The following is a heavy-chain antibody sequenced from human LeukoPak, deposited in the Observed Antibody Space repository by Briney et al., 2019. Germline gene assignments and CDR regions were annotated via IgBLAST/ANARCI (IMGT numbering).Heavy chain of an antibody. Sequence: PSETLSLTCTVSGGSISSYYWTWIRQPPGKGLEWIGYIYYSGSTNYNPSLKSRVTISVDTSKNQFSLKLSSVTAADTAVYYCARLYSSSGTSGDFDYWGQGTLVTVSS. J-gene: IGHJ4*02. CDR3: ARLYSSSGTSGDFDY. CDR1: GGSISSYY. CDR2: IYYSGST. V-gene: IGHV4-59*01. D-gene: IGHD6-6*01.